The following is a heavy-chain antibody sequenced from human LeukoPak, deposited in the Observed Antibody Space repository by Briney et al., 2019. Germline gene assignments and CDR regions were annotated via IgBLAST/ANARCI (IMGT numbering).Heavy chain of an antibody. Sequence: GGSLRLSCAASGFTFSSYVMSWVRQAPGKGLEWVSSISDTGGDTYYTDSVKGRFTISRDNSKSTLHLQMNSLRAEDTAVYYCAKDRIRGDSYWGQGTLVTVSS. J-gene: IGHJ4*02. V-gene: IGHV3-23*01. D-gene: IGHD3-16*01. CDR1: GFTFSSYV. CDR3: AKDRIRGDSY. CDR2: ISDTGGDT.